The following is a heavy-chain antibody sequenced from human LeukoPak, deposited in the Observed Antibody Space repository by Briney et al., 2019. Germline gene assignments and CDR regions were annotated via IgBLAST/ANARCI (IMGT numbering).Heavy chain of an antibody. J-gene: IGHJ4*02. CDR3: AKDRVSVAGSYDS. CDR2: ISDSGGHT. V-gene: IGHV3-23*01. CDR1: GFTFSSYA. Sequence: GGSLRLSCAASGFTFSSYAMSWVRQAPGKGLEWVSGISDSGGHTYYVDSVKGRFTISRDNSKNTFYMEMNSLRVEDTAMYYCAKDRVSVAGSYDSWGQGTLVTVSS. D-gene: IGHD6-19*01.